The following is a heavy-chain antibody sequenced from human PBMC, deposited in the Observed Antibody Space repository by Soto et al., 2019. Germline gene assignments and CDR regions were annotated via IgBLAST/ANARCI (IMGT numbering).Heavy chain of an antibody. Sequence: SVQVSCQASGSTFPGYGVSWLRHATGQGLEWMGWISAYNGNTDYAQKLQGRVTMTTDTSTSTAYMELTSLRSDDTAVYYCARDKSGAVTSLGDYWGQGTLVTSPQ. CDR3: ARDKSGAVTSLGDY. J-gene: IGHJ4*02. D-gene: IGHD2-8*02. CDR1: GSTFPGYG. CDR2: ISAYNGNT. V-gene: IGHV1-18*01.